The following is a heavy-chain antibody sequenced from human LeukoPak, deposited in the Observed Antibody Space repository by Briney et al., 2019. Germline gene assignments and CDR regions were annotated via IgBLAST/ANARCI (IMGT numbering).Heavy chain of an antibody. D-gene: IGHD4-17*01. CDR3: ALDYGDYVFDY. CDR1: GYTFTSYD. Sequence: ASVKVSCKASGYTFTSYDINWVRQATARGLEWMGWINPNSGNTGYAQKFQGRVTMTRNTSISTAYMGLSSLRSEDTAVYYCALDYGDYVFDYWGQGTLVTVSS. V-gene: IGHV1-8*01. CDR2: INPNSGNT. J-gene: IGHJ4*02.